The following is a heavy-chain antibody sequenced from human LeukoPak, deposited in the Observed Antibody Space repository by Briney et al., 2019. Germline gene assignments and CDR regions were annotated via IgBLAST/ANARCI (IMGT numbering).Heavy chain of an antibody. Sequence: GGSLRLSCAASGFTFSSYAMSWVRQAPGKGLEWVSAISGSGGSTYYADSVKGRFTISRDNSKNTLYLQMNSLRAEYTAVYYCAKATHITGAIDYWGEGTLVTVSS. CDR1: GFTFSSYA. J-gene: IGHJ4*02. D-gene: IGHD1-14*01. V-gene: IGHV3-23*01. CDR2: ISGSGGST. CDR3: AKATHITGAIDY.